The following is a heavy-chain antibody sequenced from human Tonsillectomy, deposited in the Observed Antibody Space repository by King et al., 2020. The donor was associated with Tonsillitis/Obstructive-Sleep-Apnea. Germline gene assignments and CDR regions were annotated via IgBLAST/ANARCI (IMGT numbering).Heavy chain of an antibody. V-gene: IGHV3-15*01. CDR2: IKSKTDGVTT. D-gene: IGHD4-11*01. CDR1: GFTFSNAW. J-gene: IGHJ3*02. Sequence: VQLVESGGGLVKPGGSLRLSCAASGFTFSNAWMSWVRQAPGKGLEWVGRIKSKTDGVTTDYAAPVKGRFTISRDDSKNTLYLQMNSLKTEDTAVYYCTTDMTTVTTRDLSGAFDIWGQGTMVTVSS. CDR3: TTDMTTVTTRDLSGAFDI.